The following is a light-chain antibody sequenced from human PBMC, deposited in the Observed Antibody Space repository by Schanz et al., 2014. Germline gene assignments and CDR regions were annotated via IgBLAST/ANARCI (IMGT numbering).Light chain of an antibody. V-gene: IGKV3-11*01. CDR3: QQRSNWPT. CDR2: GAS. J-gene: IGKJ1*01. Sequence: EIVMTQSPATLSLSPGERATLSCRASQRVSSYLAWYQQKPGQAPRLLIYGASIRATGIPDRFSGSGSGTDFSLTISSLEPEDFAVYYCQQRSNWPTFGQGTKVEIK. CDR1: QRVSSY.